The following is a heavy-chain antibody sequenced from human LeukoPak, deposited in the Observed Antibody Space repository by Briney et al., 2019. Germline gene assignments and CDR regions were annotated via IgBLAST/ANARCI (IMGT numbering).Heavy chain of an antibody. J-gene: IGHJ4*02. V-gene: IGHV4-4*07. Sequence: SETLSLTCTVSGNSFLGYFWTWIRQPAGKGLEWIGRIYTSGDTNYNPSLMSRVTMSVDISKNQFSLKLSSVTAADTAVYYCAREPVSTRFDYWGQGTLVTVSS. CDR2: IYTSGDT. D-gene: IGHD5/OR15-5a*01. CDR3: AREPVSTRFDY. CDR1: GNSFLGYF.